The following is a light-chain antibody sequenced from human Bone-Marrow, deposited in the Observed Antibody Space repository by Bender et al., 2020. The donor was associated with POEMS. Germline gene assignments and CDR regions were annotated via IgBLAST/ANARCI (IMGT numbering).Light chain of an antibody. Sequence: SYEVTHPPSVSVSPGQTASLTCSGDDLGDKYVAWYQQKPGPSPVLVIYQATKRPSGIPERFSGSNSGNTATLTISGTQAMDEADYYCQAWDTYSVIFGGGTKLTVL. CDR2: QAT. CDR3: QAWDTYSVI. V-gene: IGLV3-1*01. CDR1: DLGDKY. J-gene: IGLJ2*01.